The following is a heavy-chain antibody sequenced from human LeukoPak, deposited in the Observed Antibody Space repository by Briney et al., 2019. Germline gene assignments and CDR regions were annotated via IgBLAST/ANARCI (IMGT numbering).Heavy chain of an antibody. D-gene: IGHD4-17*01. CDR2: IGTTDDT. J-gene: IGHJ5*02. V-gene: IGHV3-13*01. Sequence: GGSLRLSCAASGFTFSAYDMNWVRQATGKGLEWVSAIGTTDDTYYPGSMKGRFTISRENAKNSLYLQMNSLRAGDTAVYYCARGNNYGDCANNWFDPWGQGTLVTVSS. CDR3: ARGNNYGDCANNWFDP. CDR1: GFTFSAYD.